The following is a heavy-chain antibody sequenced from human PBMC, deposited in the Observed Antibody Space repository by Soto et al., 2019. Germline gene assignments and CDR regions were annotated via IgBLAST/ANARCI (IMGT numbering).Heavy chain of an antibody. J-gene: IGHJ4*02. CDR2: MNPNRGNT. CDR3: ARNKAGTVDY. Sequence: APLKLSCKATGYTFTSYHITCMRQATGQELEWMAYMNPNRGNTGYAQKCQGRVTVTRNTSITTAYMELRSLRSEDTAVYDCARNKAGTVDYWGQGTLVTVTS. CDR1: GYTFTSYH. V-gene: IGHV1-8*01. D-gene: IGHD6-13*01.